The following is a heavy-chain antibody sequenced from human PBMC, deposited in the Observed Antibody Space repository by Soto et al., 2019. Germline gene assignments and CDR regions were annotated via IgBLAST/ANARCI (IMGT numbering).Heavy chain of an antibody. CDR3: ARPGGSRVWGRYRNQVMDV. D-gene: IGHD3-16*02. Sequence: SETLSLTCTVSGGSISSSSYYWGWIRQPPGKGLEWIGSIYYSGSTYYNPSLKSRVTISVDTSKNQFSLKLSSVTAADTAVYYCARPGGSRVWGRYRNQVMDVWGQGTTVTVSS. CDR2: IYYSGST. J-gene: IGHJ6*02. V-gene: IGHV4-39*01. CDR1: GGSISSSSYY.